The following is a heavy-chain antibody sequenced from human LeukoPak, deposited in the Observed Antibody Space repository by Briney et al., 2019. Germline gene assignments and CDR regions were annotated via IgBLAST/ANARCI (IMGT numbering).Heavy chain of an antibody. Sequence: SETLSLTCTVSAGSISSSTYYWGWIRQPPGKGLEWIGSIYYTGSTYYNPSLKSRVTISVDTSKNQFSLKLSSVAAADTGVYYCATPLMGGGSGSYYRDYWGQGTLVTVSS. D-gene: IGHD3-10*01. V-gene: IGHV4-39*01. CDR1: AGSISSSTYY. CDR3: ATPLMGGGSGSYYRDY. CDR2: IYYTGST. J-gene: IGHJ4*02.